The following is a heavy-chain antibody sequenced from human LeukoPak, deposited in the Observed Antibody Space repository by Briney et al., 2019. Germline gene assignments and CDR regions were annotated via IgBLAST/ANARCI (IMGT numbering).Heavy chain of an antibody. Sequence: GGSLRLSCAASGFTFDDYAMHWVRQAPGKGLEWVSGINWNGGSMGYADSVEGRFTISRDNAKNSLYLQMNSLRAEDTALYYCAKVVNYGMDVWGQGTTVTVSS. CDR3: AKVVNYGMDV. V-gene: IGHV3-9*01. CDR1: GFTFDDYA. CDR2: INWNGGSM. D-gene: IGHD2-21*01. J-gene: IGHJ6*02.